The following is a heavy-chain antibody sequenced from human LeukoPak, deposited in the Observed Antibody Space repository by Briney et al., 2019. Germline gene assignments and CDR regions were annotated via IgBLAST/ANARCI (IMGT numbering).Heavy chain of an antibody. D-gene: IGHD2-15*01. V-gene: IGHV4-61*05. CDR3: ARLMCVINCSGLLN. CDR2: MYYSGSP. J-gene: IGHJ4*02. Sequence: SETLSLTCTVSGGSISSSSYYWSWIRQPPGGGLELIWYMYYSGSPNNNPSVKSQNTISVDTSKIQFSLKLSSVTAAGTAVYYCARLMCVINCSGLLNWGQGTLVTVSS. CDR1: GGSISSSSYY.